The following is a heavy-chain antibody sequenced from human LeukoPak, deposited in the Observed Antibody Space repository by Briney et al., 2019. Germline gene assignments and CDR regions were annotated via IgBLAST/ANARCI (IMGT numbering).Heavy chain of an antibody. CDR3: ARDASYYYGSGSAMDV. Sequence: SETLSLTCTVSGGSISSYYWSWIRQPPGKGLEWIGYIYYSGSTNYNPSLKSRVTISVDTSKNQFSLKLSSVTAADTAVYYCARDASYYYGSGSAMDVWGKGTTVTISS. V-gene: IGHV4-59*01. CDR1: GGSISSYY. J-gene: IGHJ6*03. CDR2: IYYSGST. D-gene: IGHD3-10*01.